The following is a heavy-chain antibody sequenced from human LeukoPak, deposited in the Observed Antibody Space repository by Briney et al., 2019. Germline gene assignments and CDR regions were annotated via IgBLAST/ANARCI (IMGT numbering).Heavy chain of an antibody. V-gene: IGHV1-69*05. Sequence: SVKVSCKASGGTFSSYAISWVRQAPGQGLEWMEGIIPIFGTANYAQKFQGRVTITTDESTSTAYMELSSLRSEDTAVYYCARVLGIQLWSVYFDYWGQGTLVTVSS. CDR3: ARVLGIQLWSVYFDY. CDR1: GGTFSSYA. J-gene: IGHJ4*02. CDR2: IIPIFGTA. D-gene: IGHD5-18*01.